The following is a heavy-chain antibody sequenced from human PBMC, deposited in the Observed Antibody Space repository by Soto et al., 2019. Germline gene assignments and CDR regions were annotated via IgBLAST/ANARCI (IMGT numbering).Heavy chain of an antibody. Sequence: QVQLVESGGGMVQPGTSLRLSCAASGFTFNSLSLHWVRQRPDKGLEWVAVISHDGRVTFYADFVKGRFTVSRDNSTNTIYLQVNSLRAEDTAVYYCAREPYGDSQYFVYWGQGTLVTVSS. CDR2: ISHDGRVT. CDR3: AREPYGDSQYFVY. CDR1: GFTFNSLS. J-gene: IGHJ4*02. V-gene: IGHV3-30*04. D-gene: IGHD2-21*02.